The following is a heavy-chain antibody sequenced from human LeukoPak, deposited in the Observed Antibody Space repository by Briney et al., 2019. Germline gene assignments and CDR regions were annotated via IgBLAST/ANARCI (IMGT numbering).Heavy chain of an antibody. V-gene: IGHV3-23*01. D-gene: IGHD5-12*01. CDR3: ARVGYSGYDYDY. CDR2: ISGSGDST. Sequence: PGGSLRLSCAASGFTFSTFWMHWVRQAPGKGLEWVSVISGSGDSTYYADSVEGRCTISRDNSKDALYLQMNSLRAEDTAVYYCARVGYSGYDYDYWGQGTLVTVSS. J-gene: IGHJ4*02. CDR1: GFTFSTFW.